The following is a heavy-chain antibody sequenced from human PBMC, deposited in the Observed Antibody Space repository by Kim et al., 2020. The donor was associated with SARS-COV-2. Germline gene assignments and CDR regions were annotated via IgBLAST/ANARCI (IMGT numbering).Heavy chain of an antibody. V-gene: IGHV3-23*01. Sequence: ADSVKGRFTISRDNSKNTLYLQMNSLRAEDTAVYYCAKDKGTGSVGLGDYWGQGTLVTVSS. D-gene: IGHD3-10*01. CDR3: AKDKGTGSVGLGDY. J-gene: IGHJ4*02.